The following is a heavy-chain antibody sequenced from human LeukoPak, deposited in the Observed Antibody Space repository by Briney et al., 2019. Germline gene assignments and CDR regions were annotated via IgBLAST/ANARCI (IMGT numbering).Heavy chain of an antibody. Sequence: SVKVSCKASGGTFSSYAISWVRQAPGQGLEWMGGIIPIFGTANYAQKFKGRVTITADESTSTAYMELSSLRSEDTAVYYCARDPIVTPDAYYYGMDVWGQGTTVTVSS. V-gene: IGHV1-69*13. CDR2: IIPIFGTA. J-gene: IGHJ6*02. D-gene: IGHD4-23*01. CDR1: GGTFSSYA. CDR3: ARDPIVTPDAYYYGMDV.